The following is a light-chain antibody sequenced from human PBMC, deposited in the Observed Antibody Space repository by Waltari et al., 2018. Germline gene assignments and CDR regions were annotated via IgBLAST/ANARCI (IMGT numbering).Light chain of an antibody. J-gene: IGKJ1*01. CDR2: SAS. CDR1: QNINFY. V-gene: IGKV1-39*01. CDR3: HQTSSFPQA. Sequence: DIQMTQAPSSLSASVGDRVTIPCRASQNINFYLNWYQHKPGRAPKLLIYSASSLQSGVPSRFSGSGSGTDFTLTISSLQPEDFATYYCHQTSSFPQAFGQGTKVEI.